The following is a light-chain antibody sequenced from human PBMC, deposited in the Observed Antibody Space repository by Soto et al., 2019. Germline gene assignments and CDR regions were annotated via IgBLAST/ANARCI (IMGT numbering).Light chain of an antibody. V-gene: IGKV4-1*01. CDR3: QKYESTPPT. CDR2: WAS. Sequence: DIVMTQSPDSLAVSLGERATINCKSSQSVLYSSNNKNYLAWYQQRPGQPPKLLIYWASTRESGVPDRFSGSGSVTDFTLTITSLQAEDVAVYYCQKYESTPPTFGQGTKLEIK. CDR1: QSVLYSSNNKNY. J-gene: IGKJ2*01.